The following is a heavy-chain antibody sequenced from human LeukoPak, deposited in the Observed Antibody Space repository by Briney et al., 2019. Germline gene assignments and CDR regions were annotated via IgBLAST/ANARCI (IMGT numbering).Heavy chain of an antibody. Sequence: YWSWIXXPPGKGLEWIGEINHSGSTNYNPSLKSRVTISVDTSKNQFSLKLSSVTAADTAVYYCARPYGDYAYYFDYWGQGTLVTVSS. CDR2: INHSGST. V-gene: IGHV4-34*01. CDR1: Y. D-gene: IGHD4-17*01. J-gene: IGHJ4*02. CDR3: ARPYGDYAYYFDY.